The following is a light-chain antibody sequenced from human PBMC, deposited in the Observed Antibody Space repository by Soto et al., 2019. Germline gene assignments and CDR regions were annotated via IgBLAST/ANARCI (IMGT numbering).Light chain of an antibody. J-gene: IGKJ5*01. Sequence: EIVMTQSPSTLSVSAGERATRACRASQGVSSNLAWYQQKPGQTPMLLIYGASTRATGIPARFSGSGSGTEFTLTISSLQSEDFAVYYCQQYNTWPITFGQGTRLEIK. CDR2: GAS. V-gene: IGKV3-15*01. CDR1: QGVSSN. CDR3: QQYNTWPIT.